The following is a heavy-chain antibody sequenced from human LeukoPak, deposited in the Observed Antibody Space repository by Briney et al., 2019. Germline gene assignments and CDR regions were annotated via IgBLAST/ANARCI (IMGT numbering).Heavy chain of an antibody. V-gene: IGHV4-34*01. CDR1: GGSFSGYH. J-gene: IGHJ4*02. CDR2: INHSGST. CDR3: ARKNYVRGDY. D-gene: IGHD1-7*01. Sequence: DPSETLSLTCAVYGGSFSGYHWSWIRQPPGKGLEWIGEINHSGSTNYNPSLKSRVTISVDTSKNQFSLKLSSVTAADTAVYYCARKNYVRGDYWGQGTLVTVSS.